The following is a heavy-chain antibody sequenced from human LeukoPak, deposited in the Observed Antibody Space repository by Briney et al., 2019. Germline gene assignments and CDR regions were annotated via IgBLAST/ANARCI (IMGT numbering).Heavy chain of an antibody. Sequence: SETLSLTCTVSGGSVSNYYWSWIRQSPGKGLEWIGYIYYTETSYNPSLKSRVAISADTSKNQFSLKLYSVTAADTAVYYCASRKLGNDYWGQGTLVTVSS. CDR3: ASRKLGNDY. D-gene: IGHD7-27*01. CDR1: GGSVSNYY. V-gene: IGHV4-59*02. J-gene: IGHJ4*02. CDR2: IYYTET.